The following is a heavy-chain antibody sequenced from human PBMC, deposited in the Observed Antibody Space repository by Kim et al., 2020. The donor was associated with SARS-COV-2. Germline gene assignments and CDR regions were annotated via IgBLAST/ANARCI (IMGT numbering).Heavy chain of an antibody. CDR3: ARHGHYYDSSGYYPFDY. Sequence: SETLSLTCTVSGGSISSYYWSWIRQPPGKGLEWIGYIYYSGSTNYNPSLKSRVTISVDTFKNQFSLKPSSVTAADTPVYYCARHGHYYDSSGYYPFDYWG. J-gene: IGHJ4*01. V-gene: IGHV4-59*08. D-gene: IGHD3-22*01. CDR1: GGSISSYY. CDR2: IYYSGST.